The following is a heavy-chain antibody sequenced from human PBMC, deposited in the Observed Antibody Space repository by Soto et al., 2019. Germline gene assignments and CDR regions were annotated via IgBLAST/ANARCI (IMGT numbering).Heavy chain of an antibody. Sequence: QVQLQQWGAGLLKPSETLSLTCTVHGGPFSGYYWSWVRQAPGKGLEWIGEISQSEGMKYNPSLKSRVAISEDTSKTQFSLKLTSLTAADTAVYYCARGVRRSRVRNWFNPWGQGTLVTVSS. D-gene: IGHD3-10*01. CDR2: ISQSEGM. CDR3: ARGVRRSRVRNWFNP. CDR1: GGPFSGYY. J-gene: IGHJ5*02. V-gene: IGHV4-34*01.